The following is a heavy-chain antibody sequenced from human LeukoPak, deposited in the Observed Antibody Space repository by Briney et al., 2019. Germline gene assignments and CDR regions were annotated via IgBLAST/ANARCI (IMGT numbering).Heavy chain of an antibody. Sequence: GASVKVSCKASGYTFTSYYMHWVRQAPGQGLEWMGIINPSGGSTSYAQKFQGRVTMTRDTSTSTVYMELSSLRSEDTAVYYCARDTTVAGTGNPQLNYWGQGTLVTVSS. CDR2: INPSGGST. D-gene: IGHD6-19*01. V-gene: IGHV1-46*01. J-gene: IGHJ4*02. CDR3: ARDTTVAGTGNPQLNY. CDR1: GYTFTSYY.